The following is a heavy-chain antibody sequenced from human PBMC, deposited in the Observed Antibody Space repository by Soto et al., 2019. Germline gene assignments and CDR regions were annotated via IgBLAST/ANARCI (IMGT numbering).Heavy chain of an antibody. D-gene: IGHD6-19*01. CDR2: INTSGGST. V-gene: IGHV1-46*03. Sequence: GASVKVSCKASGYTLSSYYMHWVRQAPGQGLEWMGIINTSGGSTTYAQKFQGRATMTRDTSTSTVYMELSSLTSEDTAVYYCARASVSGRRFDYWGEGTLVTVSS. J-gene: IGHJ4*02. CDR1: GYTLSSYY. CDR3: ARASVSGRRFDY.